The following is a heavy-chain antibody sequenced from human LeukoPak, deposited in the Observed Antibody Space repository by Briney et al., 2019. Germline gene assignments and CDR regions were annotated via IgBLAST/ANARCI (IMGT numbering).Heavy chain of an antibody. CDR2: SCGGGGGT. J-gene: IGHJ4*02. V-gene: IGHV3-23*01. D-gene: IGHD3-22*01. CDR3: AKRGYYDSSGLRAPFDY. CDR1: GFTFTGYA. Sequence: GGSLRLSCEASGFTFTGYAMSWVRQAPGKGLEWVSASCGGGGGTYYADYVKGRFSISRGNSKNTLYLQMNSLRAEDTAIYYCAKRGYYDSSGLRAPFDYWGQGALVIVSS.